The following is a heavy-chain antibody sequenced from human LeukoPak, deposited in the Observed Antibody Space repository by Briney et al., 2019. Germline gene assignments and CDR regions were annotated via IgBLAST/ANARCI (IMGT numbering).Heavy chain of an antibody. D-gene: IGHD3-22*01. CDR2: ISYDGSNK. CDR1: GFTFSSYA. Sequence: GGSLRLSCAASGFTFSSYAMHWVRQAPGKGREWVAVISYDGSNKYYGDCVKGRFTMSRENTKNTLYLQMNSLRAEDTAVYYCARDWMDDSSGYWGYFDYWGQGTLVTVSS. V-gene: IGHV3-30*01. J-gene: IGHJ4*02. CDR3: ARDWMDDSSGYWGYFDY.